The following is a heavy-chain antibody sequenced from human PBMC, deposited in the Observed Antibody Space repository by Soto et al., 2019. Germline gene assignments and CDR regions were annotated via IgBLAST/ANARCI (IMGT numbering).Heavy chain of an antibody. CDR3: ARDLGSSWYYGYYYYGMDV. J-gene: IGHJ6*02. CDR1: GFTFSSYS. V-gene: IGHV3-21*01. Sequence: GGSLSLSCAASGFTFSSYSMNWARQAPGKGLEWVSSISSSSSYIYYADSVKGRFTISRDNAKNSLYLQMNSLRAEDTAVYYCARDLGSSWYYGYYYYGMDVWGQGTTVTVSS. D-gene: IGHD6-13*01. CDR2: ISSSSSYI.